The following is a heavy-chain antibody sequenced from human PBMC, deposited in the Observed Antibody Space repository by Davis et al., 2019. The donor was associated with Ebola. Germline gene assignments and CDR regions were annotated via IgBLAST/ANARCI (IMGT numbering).Heavy chain of an antibody. D-gene: IGHD1-14*01. CDR3: ARHTRNSHGLS. Sequence: PSETLSLTCSVSGGSMSDNYWIWIRQPPGKGLEWIGYIYYSGSTNYNPSLKSRVTMSVDTSKNQFSLRLSSVTAADTAVYYCARHTRNSHGLSWGQGTLVTVSS. V-gene: IGHV4-59*08. CDR2: IYYSGST. J-gene: IGHJ5*02. CDR1: GGSMSDNY.